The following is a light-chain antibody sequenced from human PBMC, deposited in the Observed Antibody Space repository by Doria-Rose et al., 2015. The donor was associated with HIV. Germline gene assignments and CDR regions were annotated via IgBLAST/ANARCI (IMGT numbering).Light chain of an antibody. J-gene: IGKJ1*01. CDR1: QSFSSTY. CDR2: DGS. Sequence: TQSPGTLSLSPGERATLSCRASQSFSSTYLAWYQQKPGQAPSLLIYDGSTRATGISDRFSASGSGTDFTLTINRLEPEDFALYYCHQYGTSWTFGQRTKVEI. CDR3: HQYGTSWT. V-gene: IGKV3-20*01.